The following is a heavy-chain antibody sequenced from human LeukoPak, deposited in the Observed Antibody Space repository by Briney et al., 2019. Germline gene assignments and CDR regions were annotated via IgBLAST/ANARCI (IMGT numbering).Heavy chain of an antibody. J-gene: IGHJ4*02. CDR1: GGSISSYY. D-gene: IGHD6-13*01. CDR3: ARGGGSSSWYGYFDY. CDR2: IYYSGST. Sequence: SETLSLTCTASGGSISSYYWSWIRQPPGKGLEWIGYIYYSGSTNYNPSLKSRVTISVDTSKNQFSLKLSSVTAADTAVYYCARGGGSSSWYGYFDYWGQGTLVTVSS. V-gene: IGHV4-59*08.